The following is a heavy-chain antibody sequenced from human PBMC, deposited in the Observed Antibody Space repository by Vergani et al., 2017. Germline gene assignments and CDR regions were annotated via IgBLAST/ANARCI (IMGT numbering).Heavy chain of an antibody. CDR2: INHSGST. D-gene: IGHD2-2*02. Sequence: QVQLQQWGAGLLKPSETLSLTCAVYGGSFSGYYWSWIRQPPGKGLEWIGEINHSGSTNYNPSLKSRVTISVDTSKNQFSLKLSSVTAEDTAVYYCARVIVVVPAAITYYYYYGMDVWGQGTTVTVSS. V-gene: IGHV4-34*01. CDR3: ARVIVVVPAAITYYYYYGMDV. CDR1: GGSFSGYY. J-gene: IGHJ6*02.